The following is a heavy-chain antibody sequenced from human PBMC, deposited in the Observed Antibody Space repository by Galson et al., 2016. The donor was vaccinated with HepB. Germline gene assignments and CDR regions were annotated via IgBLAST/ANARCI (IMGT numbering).Heavy chain of an antibody. CDR1: GASISVRSYY. CDR3: ARQSRFLEYLVSYHFDF. V-gene: IGHV4-39*01. Sequence: LSLTCTVSGASISVRSYYWGWVRQSPGKGLEWIGSIHFSGSTYYSPPLKSRVAISVDTSKNQFFLSLTSVTAADTAVYYCARQSRFLEYLVSYHFDFWGLGTVVAVSS. D-gene: IGHD3-3*01. J-gene: IGHJ4*02. CDR2: IHFSGST.